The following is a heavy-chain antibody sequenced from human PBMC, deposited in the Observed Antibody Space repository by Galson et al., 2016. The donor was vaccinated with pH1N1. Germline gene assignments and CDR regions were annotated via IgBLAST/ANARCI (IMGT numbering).Heavy chain of an antibody. CDR1: GFIFSSYG. Sequence: SLRLSCAASGFIFSSYGMNWVRQAPGKGLEWVSTITSGDRKFYVDSVEGRFTISRDNSKNILYLQMNNLRAEDTATYYCASGRPPGTREPGWGPWFGPWGRGTLVTVSS. J-gene: IGHJ5*02. CDR2: ITSGDRK. CDR3: ASGRPPGTREPGWGPWFGP. V-gene: IGHV3-23*01. D-gene: IGHD6-6*01.